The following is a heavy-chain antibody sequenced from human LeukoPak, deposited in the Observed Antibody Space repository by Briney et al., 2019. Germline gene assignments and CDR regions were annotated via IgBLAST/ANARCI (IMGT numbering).Heavy chain of an antibody. CDR3: ARGLRYYDFWSGQGYYYYYMDV. CDR2: IYYSVST. V-gene: IGHV4-59*01. D-gene: IGHD3-3*01. J-gene: IGHJ6*03. Sequence: KPSETLSLTCTVSGGSISSYYWSWIRQPPGKGLEWTGYIYYSVSTNYNPSRKSRVTISVSTSKNQCSLKLSSVTAADTAVYYCARGLRYYDFWSGQGYYYYYMDVWGKGTTVTVSS. CDR1: GGSISSYY.